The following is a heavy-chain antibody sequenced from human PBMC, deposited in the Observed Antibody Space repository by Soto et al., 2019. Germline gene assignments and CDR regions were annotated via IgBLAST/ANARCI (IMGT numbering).Heavy chain of an antibody. J-gene: IGHJ3*02. CDR3: ARDCPGEGGSCYSNVFNI. CDR2: ISSSSSYI. CDR1: GFTFSSYS. Sequence: PGGSLRLSCAASGFTFSSYSMNWVRQAPGKGLEWVSSISSSSSYIYYADSVKGRFTISRDNAKNSLYLQMNSLRAEDTAVYYCARDCPGEGGSCYSNVFNIWAKGKMVTVSS. V-gene: IGHV3-21*01. D-gene: IGHD2-15*01.